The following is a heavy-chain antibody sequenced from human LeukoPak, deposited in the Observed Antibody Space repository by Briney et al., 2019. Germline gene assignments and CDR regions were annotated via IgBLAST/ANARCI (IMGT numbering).Heavy chain of an antibody. J-gene: IGHJ4*02. CDR2: IKKDGSEK. D-gene: IGHD5-18*01. V-gene: IGHV3-7*01. Sequence: GGSLRFSCAASGFTFSSHWMSWVRQAPGKGLEWVANIKKDGSEKYYVDAVKGRFTISRDNAKTSLYLQMNSLRAEDTAVYYCARDLSGIAGYTYGRGIDYWGQGTLVTVSS. CDR1: GFTFSSHW. CDR3: ARDLSGIAGYTYGRGIDY.